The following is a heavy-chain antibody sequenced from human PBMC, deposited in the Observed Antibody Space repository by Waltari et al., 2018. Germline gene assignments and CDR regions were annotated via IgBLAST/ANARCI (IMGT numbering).Heavy chain of an antibody. CDR3: ARDAGSYSYGYGAFDY. Sequence: EVQLVESGGGLVKPGGSLRLSCAASGFTFSSYSMTCARQAPGKGLEWVSSISSSSSYIYYADSVKGRFTISRDNAKNSLYLQMNSLRAEDTAVYYCARDAGSYSYGYGAFDYWGQGTLVTVSS. D-gene: IGHD5-18*01. J-gene: IGHJ4*02. CDR1: GFTFSSYS. V-gene: IGHV3-21*01. CDR2: ISSSSSYI.